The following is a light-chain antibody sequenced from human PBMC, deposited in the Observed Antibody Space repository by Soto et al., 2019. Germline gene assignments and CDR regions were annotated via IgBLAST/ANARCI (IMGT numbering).Light chain of an antibody. J-gene: IGKJ4*01. V-gene: IGKV1-33*01. Sequence: DIQMTQSPSTLSASVGDRVTITCRASQSISTWLSWYQQKPGKAPKLLIFDASNLQTEVPSRFSGSGSGTDFTFTISGLQPEDFATYFCQQYDNLLAPTFGGGTKVDIK. CDR2: DAS. CDR1: QSISTW. CDR3: QQYDNLLAPT.